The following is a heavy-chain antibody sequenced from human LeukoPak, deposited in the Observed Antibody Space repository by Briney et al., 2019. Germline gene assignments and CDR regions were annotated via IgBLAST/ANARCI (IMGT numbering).Heavy chain of an antibody. CDR3: ARDKPYSGSSYDFDF. CDR2: IISSSDTI. D-gene: IGHD1-26*01. J-gene: IGHJ4*02. Sequence: GGSLRLSCAASGFTFSTYNMNWVRQAPGKGLECVSSIISSSDTIYYADSVKGRFTISRDNAKNSLNLQMSSLRAEDTAVYYCARDKPYSGSSYDFDFWGQGTLVTVSS. V-gene: IGHV3-48*01. CDR1: GFTFSTYN.